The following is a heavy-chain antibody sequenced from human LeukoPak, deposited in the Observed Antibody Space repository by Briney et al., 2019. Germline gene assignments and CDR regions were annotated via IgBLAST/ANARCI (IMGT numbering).Heavy chain of an antibody. V-gene: IGHV3-48*03. CDR2: ISSSGSTI. CDR3: ASIGVVISTYYYYGMDV. CDR1: GFTFSSYE. J-gene: IGHJ6*02. Sequence: GGSLRLSCAASGFTFSSYEMNWVRQAPGKGLEWVSYISSSGSTIYYADSVKGRFTISRDNAKNSLYLQMNSLRAEDAAVYYCASIGVVISTYYYYGMDVWGQGTTVTVSS. D-gene: IGHD3-3*01.